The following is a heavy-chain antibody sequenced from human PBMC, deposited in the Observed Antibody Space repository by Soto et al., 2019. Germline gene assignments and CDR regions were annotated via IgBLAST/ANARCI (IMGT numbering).Heavy chain of an antibody. V-gene: IGHV1-46*01. D-gene: IGHD6-13*01. CDR2: INPTSGST. CDR3: ARDLAAGDH. J-gene: IGHJ4*02. Sequence: QVQLVQSGAEVKKPRASVKVSCKASGYTFTNYYIHWVRQAPGQGLEWMGIINPTSGSTNYAQKFQGRVTLTYDTSTTTVYMELSGLRSEDTAVLYCARDLAAGDHWGQGTLVTVSS. CDR1: GYTFTNYY.